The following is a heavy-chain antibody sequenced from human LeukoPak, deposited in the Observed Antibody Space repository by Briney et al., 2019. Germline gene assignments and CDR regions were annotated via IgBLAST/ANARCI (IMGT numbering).Heavy chain of an antibody. CDR1: GFTFCGHE. V-gene: IGHV3-48*03. CDR3: ARDKSDWSLDP. CDR2: ISDSGGTT. Sequence: GGSLRLSCAASGFTFCGHEMNWVRQAPGKGLEWISYISDSGGTTKYADSVRGRFTISRDNAKNSLFLQMSSLRAEDTAVYYCARDKSDWSLDPWGQGTPVTVSS. D-gene: IGHD3-9*01. J-gene: IGHJ5*02.